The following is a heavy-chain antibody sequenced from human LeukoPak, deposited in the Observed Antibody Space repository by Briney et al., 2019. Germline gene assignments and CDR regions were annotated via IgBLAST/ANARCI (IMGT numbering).Heavy chain of an antibody. CDR2: INHSGST. V-gene: IGHV4-38-2*02. CDR1: GYSIISDYF. D-gene: IGHD1-26*01. J-gene: IGHJ4*02. CDR3: ARIVGATGGVDY. Sequence: PSETLSLTCIVSGYSIISDYFWGWVRQPPGKGLEWIGEINHSGSTNYNPSLKSRVTISVDTSKNQFSLKLSSVTAADTAVYYCARIVGATGGVDYWGQGTLVTVSS.